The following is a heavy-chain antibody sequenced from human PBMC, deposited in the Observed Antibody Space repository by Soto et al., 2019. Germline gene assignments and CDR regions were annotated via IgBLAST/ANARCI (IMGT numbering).Heavy chain of an antibody. D-gene: IGHD1-26*01. J-gene: IGHJ4*02. V-gene: IGHV5-51*01. CDR2: IYPGDSDT. Sequence: PGESLKISCQGSGYSFTSYWIGWVRQMPGKGLEWMGIIYPGDSDTRYSPSFQGQVTISADKSISTAYLQWSSLKASDTAMYYCASSPSYLLYYFDPWGQGTLVTVSS. CDR3: ASSPSYLLYYFDP. CDR1: GYSFTSYW.